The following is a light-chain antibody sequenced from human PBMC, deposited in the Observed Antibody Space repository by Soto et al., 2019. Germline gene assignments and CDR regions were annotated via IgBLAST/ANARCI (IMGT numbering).Light chain of an antibody. Sequence: QSALTPPASVSGSPGQSITISCTGTSSDVGGYNYVSWYQQHPGKAPNLMIYDVTNRPSGISNRFSGSKSGNTASLTISGLQAEDEADYYCSSYTGSSTLLYVFGTGTKVTVL. J-gene: IGLJ1*01. V-gene: IGLV2-14*03. CDR1: SSDVGGYNY. CDR2: DVT. CDR3: SSYTGSSTLLYV.